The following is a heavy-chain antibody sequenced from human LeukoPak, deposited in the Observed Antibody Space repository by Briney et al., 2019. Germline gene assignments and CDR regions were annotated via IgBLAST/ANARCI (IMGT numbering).Heavy chain of an antibody. CDR1: GESISGFY. J-gene: IGHJ4*02. CDR2: IYYSGST. V-gene: IGHV4-59*01. Sequence: SETLSLTCTVSGESISGFYWTWIRQPPGKGLEWIGYIYYSGSTNYNPSLKSRVTISVDTSKNQFSLKLSSVTAEDTALYYCAKDVKYNWNYIDYWGQGTLVTVSS. D-gene: IGHD1-20*01. CDR3: AKDVKYNWNYIDY.